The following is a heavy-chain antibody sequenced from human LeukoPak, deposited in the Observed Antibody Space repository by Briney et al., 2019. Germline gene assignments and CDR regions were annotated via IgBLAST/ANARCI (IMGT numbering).Heavy chain of an antibody. Sequence: GGSLRLSCAASGFTFSSYGMHWVRQAPGKGLEWVAFIRYDGSNKYYADSVKGRFTISRDNSKNTLYLQMNSLRAEDTAVYYCARPWAGYSSSSGFDYWGQGTLVTVSS. V-gene: IGHV3-30*02. D-gene: IGHD6-6*01. CDR1: GFTFSSYG. CDR3: ARPWAGYSSSSGFDY. CDR2: IRYDGSNK. J-gene: IGHJ4*02.